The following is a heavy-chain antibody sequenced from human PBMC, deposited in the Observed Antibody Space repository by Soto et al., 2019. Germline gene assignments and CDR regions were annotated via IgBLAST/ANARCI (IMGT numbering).Heavy chain of an antibody. CDR3: TLGDGRGSTARQHYYYGMDV. J-gene: IGHJ6*02. D-gene: IGHD1-26*01. CDR2: IKSKTDGGTT. V-gene: IGHV3-15*07. CDR1: GFTFSNAW. Sequence: GGSLRLSCAASGFTFSNAWMNWVRQAPGKGLEWVGRIKSKTDGGTTDYAAPVKGRFTISRDDSKNTLYLQMNSLKTEDTAVYYCTLGDGRGSTARQHYYYGMDVWGQGTTVTVSS.